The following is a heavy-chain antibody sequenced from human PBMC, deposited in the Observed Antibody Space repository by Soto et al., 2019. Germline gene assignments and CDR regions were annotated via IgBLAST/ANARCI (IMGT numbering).Heavy chain of an antibody. CDR2: ISAYNGNT. CDR1: GYTFTSYG. CDR3: ASTKEAYFWSGYYCDY. Sequence: GASVKVSCKASGYTFTSYGISWVRQAPGQGLEWMGWISAYNGNTNYAQKIQGRVTMTTDTSTSTAYMELRSLRSDDTAVYYCASTKEAYFWSGYYCDYWGQGTLVTVSS. V-gene: IGHV1-18*04. J-gene: IGHJ4*02. D-gene: IGHD3-3*01.